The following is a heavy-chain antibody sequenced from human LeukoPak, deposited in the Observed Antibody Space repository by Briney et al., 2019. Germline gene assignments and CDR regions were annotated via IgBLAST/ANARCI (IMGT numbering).Heavy chain of an antibody. CDR2: SIPILGIT. CDR3: TRSHNAFGDDY. D-gene: IGHD3-3*01. CDR1: GGTFSYYA. Sequence: GSSVKVSCKASGGTFSYYAISWERQAPGQRLEWMGRSIPILGITNYAQKFQGRVTITPHKSPSTASMVLSSLISQDTAVYHCTRSHNAFGDDYWGQGSLVTVSS. J-gene: IGHJ4*02. V-gene: IGHV1-69*04.